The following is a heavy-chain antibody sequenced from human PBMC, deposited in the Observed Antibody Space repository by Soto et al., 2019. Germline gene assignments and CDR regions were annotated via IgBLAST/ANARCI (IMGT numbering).Heavy chain of an antibody. CDR3: ASPRECIVGATGAFDI. Sequence: QVQLVQSGAEVKKPGSSVKVSCKASGGTFSSYAISWVRQAPGQGLEWMGGIIPIFGTANYAQKFQGRVTITADESTSTAYMELSSLRSEDTAVYYCASPRECIVGATGAFDIWGQGTMVTVSS. J-gene: IGHJ3*02. CDR1: GGTFSSYA. V-gene: IGHV1-69*01. CDR2: IIPIFGTA. D-gene: IGHD1-26*01.